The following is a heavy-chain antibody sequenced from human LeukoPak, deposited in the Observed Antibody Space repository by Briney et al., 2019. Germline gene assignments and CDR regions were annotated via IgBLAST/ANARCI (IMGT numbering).Heavy chain of an antibody. CDR3: ARDYDFGVVNN. J-gene: IGHJ4*02. CDR2: ISSRSSTI. D-gene: IGHD3-3*01. Sequence: GGSLRLSCAASGFPFSSYSMNWVRQAPGKGLQWVSSISSRSSTIYYADPVKGRFTISRDNPKHSLYLQINSLRAEDTAVYYCARDYDFGVVNNWGQGTLVTVSS. CDR1: GFPFSSYS. V-gene: IGHV3-48*01.